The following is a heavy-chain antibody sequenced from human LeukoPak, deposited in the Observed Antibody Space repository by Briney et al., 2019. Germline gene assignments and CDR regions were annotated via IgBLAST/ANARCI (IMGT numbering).Heavy chain of an antibody. Sequence: GSLRLSCAASGFTFSSYSMNWVRQSPGKGLEWIASIFYTGSTSYNPSLKSRVTISVDTTKKKFSLKVNSVTAPDTAVYYCARSGGGPWTQLWLIWGQGTLVTVSS. CDR1: GFTFSSYSMN. J-gene: IGHJ4*02. CDR3: ARSGGGPWTQLWLI. D-gene: IGHD5-18*01. CDR2: IFYTGST. V-gene: IGHV4-39*01.